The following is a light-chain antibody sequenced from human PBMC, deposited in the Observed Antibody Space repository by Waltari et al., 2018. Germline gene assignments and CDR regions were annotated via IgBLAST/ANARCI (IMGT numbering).Light chain of an antibody. J-gene: IGLJ3*02. CDR2: ELT. Sequence: QSALTQPASVSGSPGQSIPIPCTGTSSDIGSHNLVSWFQQHPGTAPKVMIYELTNRPSGVSNRFSGSNSGNTASLTISGLQADDEADYSCCSYAGGNTWVFGVGTKLTFL. CDR3: CSYAGGNTWV. V-gene: IGLV2-23*02. CDR1: SSDIGSHNL.